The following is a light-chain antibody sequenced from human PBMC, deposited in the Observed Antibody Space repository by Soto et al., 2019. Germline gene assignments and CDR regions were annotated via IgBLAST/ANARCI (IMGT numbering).Light chain of an antibody. CDR2: DVS. CDR3: SSYTSSSTLSVYV. CDR1: SSDVGGYNY. V-gene: IGLV2-14*01. Sequence: QSALTQPASVSGSPGQSITISCTGTSSDVGGYNYVSWYQQHPGKAPKLMIYDVSNQPSGVSNRFSGSKSGNTASLTISGLQAEDEADYYCSSYTSSSTLSVYVFVTGTKVTVL. J-gene: IGLJ1*01.